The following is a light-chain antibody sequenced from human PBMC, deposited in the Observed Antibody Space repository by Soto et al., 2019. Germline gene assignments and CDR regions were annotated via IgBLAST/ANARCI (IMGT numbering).Light chain of an antibody. V-gene: IGLV2-23*02. CDR1: SSDVGTYNF. Sequence: QSALTQPASVSGSPGQSITISCTATSSDVGTYNFVSWYQQHPGNAPRLMIYEVTKRPSGVSNRFSGSRSGNTASLSISGLQAEDEADYYCCSYTGRGTYVFGTGTKVTVL. CDR3: CSYTGRGTYV. J-gene: IGLJ1*01. CDR2: EVT.